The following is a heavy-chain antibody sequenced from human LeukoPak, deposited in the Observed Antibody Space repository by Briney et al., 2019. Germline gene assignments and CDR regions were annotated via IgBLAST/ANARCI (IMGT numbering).Heavy chain of an antibody. D-gene: IGHD3-10*01. CDR3: ARDRLGYYGSGSYYSFDY. CDR2: IYYSGST. CDR1: GGSISSADNY. Sequence: PSQTLSLTCTVSGGSISSADNYWSWIRQHPGKGLEWIGYIYYSGSTYYNPSLKSRVTISVDTSKNQFSLKLSSVTAADTAVYYCARDRLGYYGSGSYYSFDYWGQGTLVTVSS. V-gene: IGHV4-31*03. J-gene: IGHJ4*02.